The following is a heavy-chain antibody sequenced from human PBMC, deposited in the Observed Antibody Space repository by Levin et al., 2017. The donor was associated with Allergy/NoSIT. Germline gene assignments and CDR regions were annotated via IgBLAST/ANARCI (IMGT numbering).Heavy chain of an antibody. CDR1: GYSFTSYW. J-gene: IGHJ4*02. D-gene: IGHD3-22*01. V-gene: IGHV5-10-1*01. Sequence: GESLKISCKGSGYSFTSYWISWVRQMPGKGLEWMGIIDPSDSYNNYSPSFQGHVTISADKSISTAYLQWSSLKAADTAMYYCARHGDTSDYVASSDYLAEFDYWGQGTLVTVSS. CDR3: ARHGDTSDYVASSDYLAEFDY. CDR2: IDPSDSYN.